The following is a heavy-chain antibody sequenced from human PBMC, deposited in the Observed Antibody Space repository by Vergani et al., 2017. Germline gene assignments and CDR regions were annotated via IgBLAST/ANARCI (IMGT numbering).Heavy chain of an antibody. D-gene: IGHD6-19*01. V-gene: IGHV4-59*01. CDR1: GGSISSYY. CDR2: IYYSGST. CDR3: ARGGAVAGLIDY. J-gene: IGHJ4*02. Sequence: QVQLQESGPGLVKPSETLSLTCTVSGGSISSYYWSWIRQPPGKGLEWIGYIYYSGSTNYNPSLKSRVTISVDTSKNQFSLKLSSVTAADTAVYYYARGGAVAGLIDYWGQGTLVTVSS.